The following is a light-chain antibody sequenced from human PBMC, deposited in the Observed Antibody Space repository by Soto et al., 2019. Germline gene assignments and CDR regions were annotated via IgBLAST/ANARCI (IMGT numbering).Light chain of an antibody. CDR3: SSYTSSDTPYV. CDR1: SSDVGDYKY. CDR2: VNS. Sequence: QSALTQPASVSGSPGQSITISCTGTSSDVGDYKYVSWYQQHPDKAPKHIIFVNSNRPSGVSNRFSGSKSGNTASLTISGLQAEDEADYYCSSYTSSDTPYVFGTGTKLTVL. V-gene: IGLV2-14*01. J-gene: IGLJ1*01.